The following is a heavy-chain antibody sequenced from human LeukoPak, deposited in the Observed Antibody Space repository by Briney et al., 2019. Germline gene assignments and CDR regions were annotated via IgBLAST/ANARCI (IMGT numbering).Heavy chain of an antibody. D-gene: IGHD2-21*01. CDR3: ARQTDWYGDAFDM. CDR1: GGSISSSSYY. Sequence: ASETLSLTCTVSGGSISSSSYYWSWIRQPPGKGLEWIGYIYYSGSTSYNPSLKSRVTISVDTSRDLFFLIMNSVTAADTAVYYCARQTDWYGDAFDMWGQGTMVTVS. J-gene: IGHJ3*02. CDR2: IYYSGST. V-gene: IGHV4-61*05.